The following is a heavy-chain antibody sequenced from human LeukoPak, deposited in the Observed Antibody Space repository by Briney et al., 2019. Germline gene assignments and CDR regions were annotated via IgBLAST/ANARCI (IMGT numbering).Heavy chain of an antibody. J-gene: IGHJ5*02. V-gene: IGHV3-23*01. D-gene: IGHD6-13*01. CDR1: GFTFSSYA. CDR2: ISGSGGST. Sequence: GGSLRLSCAASGFTFSSYAMSWVRQAPGKGLEWVAAISGSGGSTYYADSVKGRFTISRDNSKNTLYLQMNSLRAEDTAVYYCAKGPHGIAAAGNWFDPWGQGTLVTVSS. CDR3: AKGPHGIAAAGNWFDP.